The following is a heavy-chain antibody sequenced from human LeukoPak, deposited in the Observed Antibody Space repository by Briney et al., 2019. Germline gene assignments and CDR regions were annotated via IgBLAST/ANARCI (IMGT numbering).Heavy chain of an antibody. V-gene: IGHV3-23*01. CDR2: ISGSGDST. J-gene: IGHJ3*02. D-gene: IGHD2-21*02. CDR1: GFTFSSYA. CDR3: AKEVEGTGPDEAFDI. Sequence: GGSLRLSCAASGFTFSSYAMNWVRQAPGRGLEWVSAISGSGDSTYYADSVEGRFTISRDNSKNTLYLQMNSLRAEDTAVYYCAKEVEGTGPDEAFDIWGQGTMVTVSS.